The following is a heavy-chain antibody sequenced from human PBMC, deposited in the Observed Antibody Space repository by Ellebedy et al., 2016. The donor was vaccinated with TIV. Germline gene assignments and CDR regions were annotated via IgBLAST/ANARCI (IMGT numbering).Heavy chain of an antibody. Sequence: GESLKISCVVSGFTFSTYGMHWVRQAPGKVLEWVAVIWYDGSNKYYADSVKGRFTIYRDNSKNTLSLHMSSLRANDKAIYYCAKMSWWGCFDYWGQGTLVTVSS. CDR1: GFTFSTYG. D-gene: IGHD2-15*01. J-gene: IGHJ4*02. CDR2: IWYDGSNK. V-gene: IGHV3-33*06. CDR3: AKMSWWGCFDY.